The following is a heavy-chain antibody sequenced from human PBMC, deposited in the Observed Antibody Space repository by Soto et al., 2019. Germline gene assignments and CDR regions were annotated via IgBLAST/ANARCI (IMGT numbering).Heavy chain of an antibody. CDR2: IYYSGST. D-gene: IGHD1-26*01. Sequence: QVQLQESGPGLVKPSQTLSLTCTVSGGSISSGDYYWSWIRQPPGKGLEWIGYIYYSGSTYYNPSLQRRVTISGDTSKNQFSLKLSSVTAADTAVYYCAGWELLRGVDYWGQGTLVTVSS. CDR1: GGSISSGDYY. V-gene: IGHV4-30-4*01. J-gene: IGHJ4*02. CDR3: AGWELLRGVDY.